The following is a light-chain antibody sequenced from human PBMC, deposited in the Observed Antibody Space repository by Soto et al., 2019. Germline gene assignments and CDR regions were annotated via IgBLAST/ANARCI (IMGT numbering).Light chain of an antibody. Sequence: DIQMTQSPSSLSASVGDRVTITCRASQDISNYLAWYQQKPGKVPKLLIYAASTLQKGVQSRFSGSGSGTLFTLTISSLQPEDVATYYCQKYNSAPKTFGRGTRLEIK. CDR1: QDISNY. CDR3: QKYNSAPKT. CDR2: AAS. V-gene: IGKV1-27*01. J-gene: IGKJ2*01.